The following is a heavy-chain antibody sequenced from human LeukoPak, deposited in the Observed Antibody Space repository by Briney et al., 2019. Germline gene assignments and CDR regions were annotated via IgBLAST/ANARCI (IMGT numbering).Heavy chain of an antibody. D-gene: IGHD5-24*01. V-gene: IGHV3-7*04. CDR2: IKQDGSKE. CDR3: TRVGYIDEGIDY. J-gene: IGHJ4*02. CDR1: GFPSSSYW. Sequence: GGSLRPSCVASGFPSSSYWMTCVRPAPGKGLEWVANIKQDGSKESYVDSVKGRFTISRDNAKNSLYLQMNSLRAEDTAIYYCTRVGYIDEGIDYWGQGTLITVSS.